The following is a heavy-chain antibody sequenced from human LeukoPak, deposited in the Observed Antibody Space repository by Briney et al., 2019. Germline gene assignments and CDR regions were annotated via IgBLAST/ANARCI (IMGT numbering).Heavy chain of an antibody. CDR1: GFTFSSYD. CDR2: IGTAGDT. V-gene: IGHV3-13*01. J-gene: IGHJ4*02. D-gene: IGHD6-6*01. Sequence: GGSLRLSCAAPGFTFSSYDMHWVRQATGKGLEWVSAIGTAGDTYYPGSVKGRFTISRENAKNSLYLQMNSLRAGDTAVYYCARGRIAARRISIYYFDYWGQGTLVTVSS. CDR3: ARGRIAARRISIYYFDY.